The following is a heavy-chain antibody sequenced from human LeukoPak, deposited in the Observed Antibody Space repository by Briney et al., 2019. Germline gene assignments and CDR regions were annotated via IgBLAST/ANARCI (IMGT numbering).Heavy chain of an antibody. CDR3: ARGDDYGGNSGLAIDY. D-gene: IGHD4-23*01. CDR1: GYTFTGYY. V-gene: IGHV1-2*02. Sequence: ASVKVSCKASGYTFTGYYMHWVRQAPGQGLEWMGWINPNSGGTNYAQKFQGRVTMTRDTSISTAYMELSSLRSEDTAVYYCARGDDYGGNSGLAIDYWGQGTLVTVSS. CDR2: INPNSGGT. J-gene: IGHJ4*02.